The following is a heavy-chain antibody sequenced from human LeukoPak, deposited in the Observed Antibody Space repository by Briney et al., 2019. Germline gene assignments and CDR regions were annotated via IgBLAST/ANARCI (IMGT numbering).Heavy chain of an antibody. J-gene: IGHJ4*02. V-gene: IGHV1-18*01. CDR1: GYTFTNYG. Sequence: GASVKVSCKASGYTFTNYGISWVRQAPGQGLEWLAWINGYNGDTNHAQKLQGRVTMTTDTSTNTAFMELRSLTSDDTAVYYCARDLRRSSVCYFDYWGQGTLVTVSS. CDR2: INGYNGDT. D-gene: IGHD6-6*01. CDR3: ARDLRRSSVCYFDY.